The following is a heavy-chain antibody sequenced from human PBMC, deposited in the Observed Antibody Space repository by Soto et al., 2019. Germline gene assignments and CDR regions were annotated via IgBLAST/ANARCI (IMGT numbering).Heavy chain of an antibody. V-gene: IGHV4-59*08. D-gene: IGHD2-15*01. CDR1: GGSISSYY. CDR3: ARHVPYCSDSSHCAYGLDV. CDR2: IYYSGTT. J-gene: IGHJ6*02. Sequence: QVQLQESGPGLVRPSETLSLICTVSGGSISSYYWSWIRQPPGKGLEWIGYIYYSGTTRYNPSLKSRATXSXDXAKNQFSLKLSSLTAADTAVYHCARHVPYCSDSSHCAYGLDVWGQGTTVTVSS.